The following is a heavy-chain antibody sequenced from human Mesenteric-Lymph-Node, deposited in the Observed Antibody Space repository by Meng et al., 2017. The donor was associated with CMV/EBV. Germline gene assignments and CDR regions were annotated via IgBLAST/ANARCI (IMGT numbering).Heavy chain of an antibody. Sequence: GESLKISCAASGLTFSSYGMHWVRQAPGKGLEWVAVIWYNGNNKDYADSVKGRFTTSRDNSKNTVYLQMNSLRAEDTAVYYCVKDSAKFYEVIYTGMDVWGQGTTVTVSS. J-gene: IGHJ6*02. CDR1: GLTFSSYG. CDR2: IWYNGNNK. CDR3: VKDSAKFYEVIYTGMDV. V-gene: IGHV3-33*06. D-gene: IGHD2-21*01.